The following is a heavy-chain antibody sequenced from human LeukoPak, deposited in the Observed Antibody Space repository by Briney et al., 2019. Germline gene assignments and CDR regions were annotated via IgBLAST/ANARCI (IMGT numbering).Heavy chain of an antibody. J-gene: IGHJ3*02. CDR2: IKSKTDGGTT. CDR3: ARAGITIFRPDAFDI. Sequence: PGGSLRLSCAASGFTFSNAWMSWVRQAPGKGLEWVGRIKSKTDGGTTDYAAPVKGRFTISRDDSKNTLYLQMNSLRAEDTAVYYCARAGITIFRPDAFDIWGQGTMVTVSS. CDR1: GFTFSNAW. D-gene: IGHD3-3*01. V-gene: IGHV3-15*01.